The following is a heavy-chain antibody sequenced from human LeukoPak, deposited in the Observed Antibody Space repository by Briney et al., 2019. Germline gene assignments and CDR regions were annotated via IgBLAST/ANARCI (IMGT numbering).Heavy chain of an antibody. CDR2: IYHSGST. V-gene: IGHV4-38-2*01. D-gene: IGHD2-2*01. J-gene: IGHJ4*02. Sequence: SETLSLTCAVSGYSISSGYYWGWIRQPPGKGLEWIGSIYHSGSTYYNPSLKSRVTISVDTSKNQFSLKLGSVTAADTAVYYCARVVVVVPAAINGFDYWGQGTLVTVSS. CDR1: GYSISSGYY. CDR3: ARVVVVVPAAINGFDY.